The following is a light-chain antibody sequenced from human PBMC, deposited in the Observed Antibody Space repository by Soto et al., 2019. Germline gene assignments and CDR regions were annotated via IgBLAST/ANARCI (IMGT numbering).Light chain of an antibody. V-gene: IGKV3-20*01. CDR3: HQYGSTPFT. CDR1: QSVSTNY. J-gene: IGKJ3*01. CDR2: GAS. Sequence: IVLTQAPGTLSLSPGDRATLSCRARQSVSTNYLAWYQQKLGQAPRLLIYGASSRATGIPDRFSGNGSGTDFTLTISRLEPEAFAVYYCHQYGSTPFTFGPGTKVDIK.